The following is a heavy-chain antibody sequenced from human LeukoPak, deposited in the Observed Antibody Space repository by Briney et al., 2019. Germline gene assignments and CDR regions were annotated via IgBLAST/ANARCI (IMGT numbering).Heavy chain of an antibody. D-gene: IGHD3-16*01. J-gene: IGHJ4*02. V-gene: IGHV3-74*01. CDR2: INSDGSST. CDR3: ARVYAVGVSRGHFDY. Sequence: GGSLRLSCAASGFTFSSYWMHWVRQAPGKGLVWVSRINSDGSSTSYADSVKGRFTISRDNAKNTLYLQMNSLRAEDTAVYYCARVYAVGVSRGHFDYWGQGTLVAVSS. CDR1: GFTFSSYW.